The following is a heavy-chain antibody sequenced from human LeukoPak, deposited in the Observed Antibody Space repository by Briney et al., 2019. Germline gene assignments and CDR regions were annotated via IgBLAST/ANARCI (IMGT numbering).Heavy chain of an antibody. V-gene: IGHV4-39*01. CDR2: IRNSGNT. D-gene: IGHD4-17*01. CDR3: ARHVYGEYGPGDY. J-gene: IGHJ4*02. Sequence: SETLSLTCTVSGDSFSSSSHYWGWLRQPPGRGLEWIGSIRNSGNTYYSPSRKSRVTISVDTSKNQFSLKLSSVTAADTAVYYCARHVYGEYGPGDYWGQGILVTVSS. CDR1: GDSFSSSSHY.